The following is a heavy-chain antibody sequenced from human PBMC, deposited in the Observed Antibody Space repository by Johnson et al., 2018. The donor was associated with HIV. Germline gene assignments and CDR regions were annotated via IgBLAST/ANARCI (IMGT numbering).Heavy chain of an antibody. J-gene: IGHJ3*02. V-gene: IGHV3-15*01. D-gene: IGHD6-13*01. CDR1: GFTFSRYW. Sequence: VESGGGLVQPGGSLRLSCVVSGFTFSRYWMSGVRQAPGKGLEGVGRIKSKTDGGTTDYVAPVKGRFTISRDDSKNTLYLRMNSLKTEDTAVYYCTTDHIAAASHDAFDIWGQGTMVTVSS. CDR3: TTDHIAAASHDAFDI. CDR2: IKSKTDGGTT.